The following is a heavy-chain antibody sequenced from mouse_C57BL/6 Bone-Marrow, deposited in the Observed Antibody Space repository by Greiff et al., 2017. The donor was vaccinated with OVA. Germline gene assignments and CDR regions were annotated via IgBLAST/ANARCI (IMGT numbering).Heavy chain of an antibody. D-gene: IGHD4-1*01. CDR3: ARWGGTYYFDY. V-gene: IGHV1-63*01. CDR1: GYTFTNYW. Sequence: VQLQQSGAELVRPGTSVKMPCKASGYTFTNYWIGWAKQRPGHGLEWIGDIYPGGGYTNYNEKFKGKATLTADKSSSTAYMQFSSLTSEDSAIYYCARWGGTYYFDYWGQGTTLTVSS. J-gene: IGHJ2*01. CDR2: IYPGGGYT.